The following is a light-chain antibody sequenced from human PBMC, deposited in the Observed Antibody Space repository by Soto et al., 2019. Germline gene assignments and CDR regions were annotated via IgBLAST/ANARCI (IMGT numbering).Light chain of an antibody. CDR1: QSVTNRY. J-gene: IGKJ2*01. CDR3: HQDSTLPHT. CDR2: GIS. Sequence: ENVLTQSPGILSLSPGERATLSCRATQSVTNRYFAWYQQKPGQAHRLLIYGISSRATDIPDRFSGSGSGTDFTLTISRLEPEDFVVYYCHQDSTLPHTFGQGTKLEVK. V-gene: IGKV3D-20*02.